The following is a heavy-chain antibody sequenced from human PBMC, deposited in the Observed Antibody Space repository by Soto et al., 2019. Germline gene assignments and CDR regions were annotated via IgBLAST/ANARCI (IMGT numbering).Heavy chain of an antibody. D-gene: IGHD3-22*01. Sequence: GGSLRLSCAAPGFTFSSYAMSWVRQAPGKGLEWVSAISGSGVSTYYADSVKGRFTISRDNSKNTLYLQMNSLRAEDTAVYYSAKSPGMYFYDSSGYYYYDFWGPGPLVTVSS. V-gene: IGHV3-23*01. CDR2: ISGSGVST. CDR3: AKSPGMYFYDSSGYYYYDF. CDR1: GFTFSSYA. J-gene: IGHJ4*02.